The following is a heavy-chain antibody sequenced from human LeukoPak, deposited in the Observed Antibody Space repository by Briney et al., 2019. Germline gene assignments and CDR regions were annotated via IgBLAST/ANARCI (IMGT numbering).Heavy chain of an antibody. Sequence: SETLSLTCTVSGGSISSGGDYWGWLRQHPGTGLEWIGYIYYSGSTYYNPSLKSRVTISVDTSKSQFSLRLSSVTAADTAVYYCARGQPYYFDYWGQGTLVTVSS. J-gene: IGHJ4*02. CDR2: IYYSGST. D-gene: IGHD1-14*01. V-gene: IGHV4-31*03. CDR1: GGSISSGGDY. CDR3: ARGQPYYFDY.